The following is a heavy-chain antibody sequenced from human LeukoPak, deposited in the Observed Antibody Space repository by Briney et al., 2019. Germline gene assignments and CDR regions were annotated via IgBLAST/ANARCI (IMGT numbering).Heavy chain of an antibody. CDR2: ISSSGSTI. V-gene: IGHV3-48*03. J-gene: IGHJ4*02. Sequence: PGGSLRLSCVASGFTFSSYEMSWVRQAPGKGLEWLPYISSSGSTIYYADFVKGRFTISRDNAKNSVYLQMNSLRAEDTAVYYCARETYFDYWGQGTLLTVSS. CDR1: GFTFSSYE. CDR3: ARETYFDY.